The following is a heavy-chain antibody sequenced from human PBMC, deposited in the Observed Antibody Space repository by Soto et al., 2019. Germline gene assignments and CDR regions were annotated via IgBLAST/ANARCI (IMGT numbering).Heavy chain of an antibody. J-gene: IGHJ4*02. CDR2: IILPFGTP. CDR3: ARGPDYEGYFDY. V-gene: IGHV1-69*12. D-gene: IGHD4-17*01. Sequence: QVRLVQSGAEVKKPGSSVKDSCKASGGTFSNYAIAWLRQAPGQGLEWMGGIILPFGTPNYAQKFQGRVTITADESLTTAYMEMSGLTSEDTAVYYCARGPDYEGYFDYWGRGTLVTVSS. CDR1: GGTFSNYA.